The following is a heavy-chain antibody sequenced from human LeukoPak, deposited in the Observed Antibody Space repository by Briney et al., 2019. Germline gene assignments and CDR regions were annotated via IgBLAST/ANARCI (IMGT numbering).Heavy chain of an antibody. Sequence: NPGGSLRLSCAASGFSFSSYSMDWVRQAPGKGLEWVSSITSTSSYIYYADSVKGRFTISRDNAKNSLYLQLNSLRAEDTAVYYCARKDKGGGLEPDGVYYYYMDVWGKGTTVTVSS. CDR1: GFSFSSYS. CDR3: ARKDKGGGLEPDGVYYYYMDV. V-gene: IGHV3-21*01. J-gene: IGHJ6*03. CDR2: ITSTSSYI. D-gene: IGHD1-1*01.